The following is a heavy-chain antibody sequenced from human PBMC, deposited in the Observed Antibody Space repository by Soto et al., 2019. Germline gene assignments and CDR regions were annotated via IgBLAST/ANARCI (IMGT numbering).Heavy chain of an antibody. CDR1: GFTFSDYY. CDR2: ISISGSTI. V-gene: IGHV3-11*01. J-gene: IGHJ4*02. D-gene: IGHD3-3*01. Sequence: QVQLVESGGGLVKPGGSLRLSCAASGFTFSDYYMSWIRQAPGKGLEWVSYISISGSTIFYADSVKGRFTISRDNAKKSLNXQMNSLRAEDTAVYYCARVERGITIFGVVVPPFDYWGQGTLVTVSS. CDR3: ARVERGITIFGVVVPPFDY.